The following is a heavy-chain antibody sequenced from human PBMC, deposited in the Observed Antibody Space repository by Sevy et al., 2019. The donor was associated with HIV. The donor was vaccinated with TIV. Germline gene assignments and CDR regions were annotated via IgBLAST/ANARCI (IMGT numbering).Heavy chain of an antibody. CDR3: PRLGNHYYDSSGYYPNWFDP. CDR1: GYSFTSYW. CDR2: IYPGDSDT. J-gene: IGHJ5*02. D-gene: IGHD3-22*01. Sequence: GESLKISCKGSGYSFTSYWIGWVRQMPGKGLEWMGIIYPGDSDTRYSPSFQGQVTISAAKSISTAYLPWSSLKASDTAMYYCPRLGNHYYDSSGYYPNWFDPWGQGTLVTVSS. V-gene: IGHV5-51*01.